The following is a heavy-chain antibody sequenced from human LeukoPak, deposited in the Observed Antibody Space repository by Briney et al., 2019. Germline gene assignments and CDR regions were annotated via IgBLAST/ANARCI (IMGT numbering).Heavy chain of an antibody. CDR2: ISYDGSNK. CDR3: ARGLSGYASSLGY. Sequence: PGGSLRLSCAASGFPFSSYAIHWVRQAPGKGLEWVSVISYDGSNKYYADSVKGRFTISRDNSKNTLYLQMNSLRAEDTAVYYCARGLSGYASSLGYWGQGTLVTVSA. CDR1: GFPFSSYA. D-gene: IGHD6-6*01. V-gene: IGHV3-30*04. J-gene: IGHJ4*02.